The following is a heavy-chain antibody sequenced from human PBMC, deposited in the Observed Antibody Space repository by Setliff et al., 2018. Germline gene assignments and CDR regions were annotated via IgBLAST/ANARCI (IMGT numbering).Heavy chain of an antibody. V-gene: IGHV3-33*01. J-gene: IGHJ3*02. CDR1: GFSFRDYA. Sequence: GGSLRLSCGASGFSFRDYAMHWVRQAPGKGLEWVAFIWYDGSNIEYGDSVKGRFTISRDNSKNTVYLQMNSLRAEDTAVYYCAGDPPQSGFAFDIWGQGTLVTVSS. CDR2: IWYDGSNI. D-gene: IGHD3-10*01. CDR3: AGDPPQSGFAFDI.